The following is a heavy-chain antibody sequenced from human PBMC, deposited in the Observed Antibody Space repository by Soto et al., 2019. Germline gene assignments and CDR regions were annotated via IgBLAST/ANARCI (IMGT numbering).Heavy chain of an antibody. V-gene: IGHV3-23*01. Sequence: GVSLRLSCAASGFTFSSYAMSWVRQAPGKGLEWVSAISDSGDKTCYADSVKGRFTVSRDNSKNTLYLQMNSLRAEDTAVYFCAKDPNDYDSSAYYVDYWGRGTLVTVSS. CDR1: GFTFSSYA. J-gene: IGHJ4*02. CDR2: ISDSGDKT. CDR3: AKDPNDYDSSAYYVDY. D-gene: IGHD3-22*01.